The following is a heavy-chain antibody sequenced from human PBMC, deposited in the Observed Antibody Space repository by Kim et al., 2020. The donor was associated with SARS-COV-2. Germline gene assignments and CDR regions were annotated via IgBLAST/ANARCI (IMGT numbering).Heavy chain of an antibody. J-gene: IGHJ4*01. Sequence: SETLSLTCTVSGGSISSNTHYWGWHRQPPGQGLDWIGSIYHSANTYYNPSRNSRVTISVYTYKNQFYLNLVSATAATTAMYYCARYIVELPGTTTGTFD. CDR3: ARYIVELPGTTTGTFD. CDR1: GGSISSNTHY. D-gene: IGHD2-2*01. V-gene: IGHV4-39*01. CDR2: IYHSANT.